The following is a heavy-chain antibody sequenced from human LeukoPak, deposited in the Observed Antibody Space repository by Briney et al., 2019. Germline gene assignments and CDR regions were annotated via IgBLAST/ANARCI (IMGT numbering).Heavy chain of an antibody. CDR1: GFYFNAYL. Sequence: GGSLRLSCVASGFYFNAYLMSWVRQTPGKGLEWVANIKQDGSQKFYLDSVKGRFTISRDNCNNSLYLHMSRLRVEDTAVYYCARDLKGFNLWGQGALVTVSS. J-gene: IGHJ5*02. CDR3: ARDLKGFNL. V-gene: IGHV3-7*04. CDR2: IKQDGSQK.